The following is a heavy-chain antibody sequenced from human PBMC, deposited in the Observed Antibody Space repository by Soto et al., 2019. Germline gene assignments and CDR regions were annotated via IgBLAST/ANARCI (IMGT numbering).Heavy chain of an antibody. CDR3: ARGGYGGLDY. D-gene: IGHD3-10*01. Sequence: SETLSLTCSVYVGSCSGYYWSWIRQPPGKGLEWIGEINHSGSTNYNPSLKSRVTISVDTSKNQFSLKLSSVTAADTAVYYCARGGYGGLDYWGQGTLVTVSS. J-gene: IGHJ4*02. CDR2: INHSGST. V-gene: IGHV4-34*01. CDR1: VGSCSGYY.